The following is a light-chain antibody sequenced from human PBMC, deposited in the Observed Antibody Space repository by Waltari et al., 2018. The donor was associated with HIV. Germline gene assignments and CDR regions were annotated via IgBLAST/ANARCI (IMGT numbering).Light chain of an antibody. CDR1: QSISSW. V-gene: IGKV1-5*03. J-gene: IGKJ2*01. CDR2: KAS. Sequence: DIQMTQSPSPLSASVGDSVTLTCRASQSISSWLAWYQQKPGKAPKLLIYKASSVESGVPSRFSGSGSGTEFTLTISSLQPDDFATYYCQQYNSYPYTFGQGTKLEIK. CDR3: QQYNSYPYT.